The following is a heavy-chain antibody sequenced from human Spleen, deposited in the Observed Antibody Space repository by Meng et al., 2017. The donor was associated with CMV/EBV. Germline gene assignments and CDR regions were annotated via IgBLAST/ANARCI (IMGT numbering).Heavy chain of an antibody. D-gene: IGHD5-18*01. CDR2: TYHRSEWYN. V-gene: IGHV6-1*01. Sequence: DDVSSNSAAWHWIRQSPSRGLEWLGKTYHRSEWYNDYAVSVKSRVTINPDTSKNQISLQLKSVTLEDTAVYYCARVSGGYHYGTFDYWGQGTLVTVSS. CDR1: DDVSSNSAA. J-gene: IGHJ4*02. CDR3: ARVSGGYHYGTFDY.